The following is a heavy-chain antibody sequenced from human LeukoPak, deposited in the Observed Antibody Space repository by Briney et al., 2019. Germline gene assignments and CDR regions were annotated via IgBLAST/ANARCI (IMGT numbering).Heavy chain of an antibody. D-gene: IGHD5-24*01. Sequence: GGSLRLSCAASGFTFSDYYMSWIRQAPGKGLEWVSYISSSGSTIYYADSVKGRFTISRDNAKNSLYLQMNSLRAEDTAVYYCASSSRDGFTYVGYFDYWGQGTLVTVSS. CDR3: ASSSRDGFTYVGYFDY. CDR1: GFTFSDYY. CDR2: ISSSGSTI. V-gene: IGHV3-11*04. J-gene: IGHJ4*02.